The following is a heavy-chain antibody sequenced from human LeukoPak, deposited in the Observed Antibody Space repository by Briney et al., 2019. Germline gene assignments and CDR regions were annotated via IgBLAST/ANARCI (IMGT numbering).Heavy chain of an antibody. J-gene: IGHJ4*02. D-gene: IGHD3-22*01. CDR1: GYTLTELS. Sequence: ASVKVSCKVSGYTLTELSMHWVRQAPGKGLEWMGGFDPEDGETIYAQKFQGRVTMTEDTSTDTAYMELSSLRSEDTAVYYCATAESGATYYYDSSGYMALDYWGQGTLVTVSS. CDR2: FDPEDGET. V-gene: IGHV1-24*01. CDR3: ATAESGATYYYDSSGYMALDY.